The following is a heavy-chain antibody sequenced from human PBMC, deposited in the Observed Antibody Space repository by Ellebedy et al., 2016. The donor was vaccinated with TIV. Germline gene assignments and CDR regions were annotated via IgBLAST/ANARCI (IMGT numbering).Heavy chain of an antibody. D-gene: IGHD7-27*01. Sequence: AASVKVSCKASGYTFTSYYMHWVRQAPGLGLEWMGIINPSGGSTSYAQKFQGRITVTRDTSTSTLYMELSSLRAEDTAVYYCARDHPLGIENFDYWGQGTLVTVSS. V-gene: IGHV1-46*01. CDR1: GYTFTSYY. CDR3: ARDHPLGIENFDY. CDR2: INPSGGST. J-gene: IGHJ4*02.